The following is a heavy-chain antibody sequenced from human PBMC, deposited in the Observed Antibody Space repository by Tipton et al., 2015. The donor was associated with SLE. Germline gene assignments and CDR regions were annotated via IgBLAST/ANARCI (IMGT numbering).Heavy chain of an antibody. CDR3: VKEASWELPVGGWFDP. CDR1: GFIFSNYA. V-gene: IGHV3-23*01. CDR2: IMYAGRNT. Sequence: GSLRLSCTSSGFIFSNYAMTWVRQAPGKGLEWVSSIMYAGRNTYYGESVKGRFTISRDNSKQTVFLHLNNLSAEDTAIYYCVKEASWELPVGGWFDPWGRGTLVTVTS. J-gene: IGHJ5*02. D-gene: IGHD1-7*01.